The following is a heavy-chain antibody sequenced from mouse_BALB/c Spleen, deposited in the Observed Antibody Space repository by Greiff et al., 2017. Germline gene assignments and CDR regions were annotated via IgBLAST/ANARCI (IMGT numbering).Heavy chain of an antibody. CDR1: GYSITSGYY. CDR3: ARAGDGYSPYAMDY. CDR2: ISYDGSN. J-gene: IGHJ4*01. Sequence: EVKLQESGPGLVKPSQSLSLTCSVTGYSITSGYYWNWIRQFPGNKLEWMGYISYDGSNNYNPSLKNRISITRDTSKNQFFLKLNSVTTEDTATYYCARAGDGYSPYAMDYWGQGTSVTVSS. D-gene: IGHD2-3*01. V-gene: IGHV3-6*02.